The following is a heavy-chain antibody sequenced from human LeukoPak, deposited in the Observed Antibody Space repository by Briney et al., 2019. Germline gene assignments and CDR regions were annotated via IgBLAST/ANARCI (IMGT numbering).Heavy chain of an antibody. V-gene: IGHV1-2*02. CDR3: ARLREGLYHFDY. J-gene: IGHJ4*02. Sequence: ASVKVSCKASGYTFTDYYMHWVRQAPGEGLEWMGWINPNSGGTSYAQRLQGRVTLTRDPSISAAYMELSSLRSDDTAVYYCARLREGLYHFDYWGQGTLVTVSS. CDR2: INPNSGGT. CDR1: GYTFTDYY. D-gene: IGHD3-16*02.